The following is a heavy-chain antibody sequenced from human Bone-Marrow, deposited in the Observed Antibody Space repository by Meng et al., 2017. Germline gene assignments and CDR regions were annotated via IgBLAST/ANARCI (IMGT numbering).Heavy chain of an antibody. CDR3: ARDQDSVDY. Sequence: QVQGVGPGAEVKKPAVTFTVSGAATGYTFTSCGRSREPQAHGLGLVWMGCISANNGNKNYAQKLHARLTMTPNTPTTTAYRDVRGLRTDVTAGYYCARDQDSVDYWGQGTLVTVSS. D-gene: IGHD2-21*01. J-gene: IGHJ4*02. V-gene: IGHV1-18*01. CDR2: ISANNGNK. CDR1: GYTFTSCG.